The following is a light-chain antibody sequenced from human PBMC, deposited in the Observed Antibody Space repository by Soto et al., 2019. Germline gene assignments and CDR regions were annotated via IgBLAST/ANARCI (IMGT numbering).Light chain of an antibody. CDR1: SSDIGGHHF. Sequence: QSVLTQPASVSGSPGQSITISCTGTSSDIGGHHFVSWYQQQSGKAPKLVIYEGSKRPSGVSNRFSGSKSGNTASLTISGLQAEDEADYYCCSYAGSSTYVFGTGTKVTVL. J-gene: IGLJ1*01. V-gene: IGLV2-23*01. CDR2: EGS. CDR3: CSYAGSSTYV.